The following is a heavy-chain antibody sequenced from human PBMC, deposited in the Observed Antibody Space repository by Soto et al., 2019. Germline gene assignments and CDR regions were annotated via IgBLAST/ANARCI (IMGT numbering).Heavy chain of an antibody. V-gene: IGHV3-48*01. CDR1: GFTFSSYS. D-gene: IGHD4-17*01. CDR3: ASQIGGYGGFDDFDY. CDR2: ISSSSSTI. J-gene: IGHJ4*02. Sequence: EVQLVESGGGLVQPGGSLRLSCAASGFTFSSYSMNWVRQAPGKGLEWVSYISSSSSTIYYADSVKGRFTISRDNAKNTLYLQMNSLRAEDTAVYYCASQIGGYGGFDDFDYWGQGTLVTVSS.